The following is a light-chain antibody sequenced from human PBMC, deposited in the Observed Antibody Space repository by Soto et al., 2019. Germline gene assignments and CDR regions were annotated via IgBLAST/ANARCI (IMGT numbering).Light chain of an antibody. V-gene: IGLV2-14*01. CDR3: SSYSSSSTSV. CDR2: DVS. J-gene: IGLJ3*02. CDR1: SSDVGGYNY. Sequence: QSALTQPASESGSPGQSIAISCTGTSSDVGGYNYVSWYQQHPGKTPNLMIYDVSNRPSGVSNRFSGSKSGNTASLTISGLQAEDEADYFCSSYSSSSTSVFGGVTKLTVL.